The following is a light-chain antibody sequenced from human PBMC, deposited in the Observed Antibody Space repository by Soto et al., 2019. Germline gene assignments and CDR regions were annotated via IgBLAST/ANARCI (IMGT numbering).Light chain of an antibody. CDR3: QHYGRSPLT. CDR2: GAS. V-gene: IGKV3-20*01. J-gene: IGKJ4*01. Sequence: EIGLTQSPGTLSLSAGERATLSCRASQSVSGTYLAWYQQKPGQAPRLLIYGASSRATGIPDRFSGSGSGTDFTLTISRLEPEDFAVYYCQHYGRSPLTFGGGTKVDIK. CDR1: QSVSGTY.